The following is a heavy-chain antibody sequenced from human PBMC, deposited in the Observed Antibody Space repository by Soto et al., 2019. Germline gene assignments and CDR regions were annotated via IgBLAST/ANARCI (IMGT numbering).Heavy chain of an antibody. J-gene: IGHJ4*02. CDR3: AKAPLTIFGITEDYFDY. CDR2: ISGSGGST. V-gene: IGHV3-23*01. Sequence: GGSLRLSCAASGFTFSSYAMSWVRQAPGKGLEWVSAISGSGGSTYYADSVKGRFTISRDNSKNTLYLQMNSLRAEDTAVYYCAKAPLTIFGITEDYFDYWGQGTLVTVSS. D-gene: IGHD3-3*01. CDR1: GFTFSSYA.